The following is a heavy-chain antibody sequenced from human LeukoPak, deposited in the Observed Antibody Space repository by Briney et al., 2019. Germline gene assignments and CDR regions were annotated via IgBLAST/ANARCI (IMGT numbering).Heavy chain of an antibody. CDR1: GGSISSYY. J-gene: IGHJ4*02. Sequence: SETLSLTCTVSGGSISSYYWSWIRQPPGKGLEWIGYIYYSGSTNYNPSLKSRVTISVDTSKNQFSLKLGSVTAADTAVYYCARAGRWLQVVDYWGQGTLVTVSS. CDR3: ARAGRWLQVVDY. CDR2: IYYSGST. D-gene: IGHD5-12*01. V-gene: IGHV4-59*01.